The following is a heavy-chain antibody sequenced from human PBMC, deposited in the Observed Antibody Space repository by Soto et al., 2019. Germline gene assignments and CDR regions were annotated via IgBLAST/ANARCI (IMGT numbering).Heavy chain of an antibody. CDR1: GFTFSSYG. J-gene: IGHJ6*02. CDR3: AREPPADFWSGYPSAYYGMDV. CDR2: IWYDGSNK. D-gene: IGHD3-3*01. Sequence: GALRLSCAASGFTFSSYGMHWVRQAPGKGLEWVAVIWYDGSNKYYADSVKGRFTISRDNSKNTLYLQMNSLRAEDTAVYYCAREPPADFWSGYPSAYYGMDVWGQGTTVTVSS. V-gene: IGHV3-33*01.